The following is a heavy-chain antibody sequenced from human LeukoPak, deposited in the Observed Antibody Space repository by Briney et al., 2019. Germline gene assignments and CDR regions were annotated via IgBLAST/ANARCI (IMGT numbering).Heavy chain of an antibody. Sequence: GGSLRLSCAASGFTFSSYAVHWVRQAPGKGLEWVAVISYDGSNKYYADSVKGRFTISRDNSKNTLYLQMNSLRAEDTAVYYCASPLIVGATTGYFDYWGQGTLVTVSS. J-gene: IGHJ4*02. D-gene: IGHD1-26*01. V-gene: IGHV3-30-3*01. CDR2: ISYDGSNK. CDR1: GFTFSSYA. CDR3: ASPLIVGATTGYFDY.